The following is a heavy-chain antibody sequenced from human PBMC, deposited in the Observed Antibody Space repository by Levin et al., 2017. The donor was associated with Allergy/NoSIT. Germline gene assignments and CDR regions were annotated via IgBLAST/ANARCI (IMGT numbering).Heavy chain of an antibody. V-gene: IGHV3-23*01. Sequence: ASVKVSCAASGFTFRSYALSWVRQPPGKGLECVATVTGDGSDRYYIDSVKGRSTISRDNSKNTRFLQMNSLSAEDTALYYCAKHLSSAWSSKDGMDSWGKGTTVTVAA. CDR2: VTGDGSDR. J-gene: IGHJ6*04. CDR3: AKHLSSAWSSKDGMDS. D-gene: IGHD6-19*01. CDR1: GFTFRSYA.